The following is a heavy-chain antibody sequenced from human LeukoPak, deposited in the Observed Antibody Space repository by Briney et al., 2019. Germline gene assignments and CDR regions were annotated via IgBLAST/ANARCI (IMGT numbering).Heavy chain of an antibody. D-gene: IGHD3-16*02. J-gene: IGHJ5*02. Sequence: PSETLSLTCAVYGGSFSGYYWSWIRQPPGKGLEWIGEINHSGSTNYHPSLKSRVTISVDTSKNQFSLKLSSVTAADTAVYYCARVRVYDYVWGSYRSWGQGTLVTVSS. V-gene: IGHV4-34*01. CDR2: INHSGST. CDR3: ARVRVYDYVWGSYRS. CDR1: GGSFSGYY.